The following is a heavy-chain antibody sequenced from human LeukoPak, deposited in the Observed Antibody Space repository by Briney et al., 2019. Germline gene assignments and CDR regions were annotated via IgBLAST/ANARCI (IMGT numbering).Heavy chain of an antibody. V-gene: IGHV1-69*05. CDR3: ACKPTIFGVVTDHDAFDI. D-gene: IGHD3-3*01. Sequence: SVKVSCKASGGTFSSYAISWVRQAPGQGLEWMGGIIPIFGTANYAQKFQGRVTITTDESTSTAYLELSSLRSEDTAVYYCACKPTIFGVVTDHDAFDIWGQGTMVTVSS. CDR2: IIPIFGTA. CDR1: GGTFSSYA. J-gene: IGHJ3*02.